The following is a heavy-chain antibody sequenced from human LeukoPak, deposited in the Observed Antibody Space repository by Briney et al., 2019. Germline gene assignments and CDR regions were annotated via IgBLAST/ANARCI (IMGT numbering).Heavy chain of an antibody. J-gene: IGHJ5*02. CDR3: ARGFSEEGWFDP. V-gene: IGHV4-59*01. CDR1: GGSMSSFY. Sequence: SETLSLTCTVSGGSMSSFYWSWIRQPLGKGLEWVGYMYYRGRSNYNPSLKSRVTISVDASKNEISLNLTSVTAADTAVYYCARGFSEEGWFDPWGPGTLVTVSS. D-gene: IGHD3-3*01. CDR2: MYYRGRS.